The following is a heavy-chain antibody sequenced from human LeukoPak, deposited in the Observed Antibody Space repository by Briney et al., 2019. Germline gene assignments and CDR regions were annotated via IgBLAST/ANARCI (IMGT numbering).Heavy chain of an antibody. CDR3: ARDGYNYFDF. CDR1: GFTFRNYY. V-gene: IGHV3-11*01. J-gene: IGHJ4*02. CDR2: ISSNGNTV. Sequence: KSGGSLRLSCAASGFTFRNYYMIWIRQAPGKGVEWLSYISSNGNTVYYADSVRGRFTVSRDNVKNSLFVEMNSLRVEDTAVYYCARDGYNYFDFWGQGTLVTVSS. D-gene: IGHD5-24*01.